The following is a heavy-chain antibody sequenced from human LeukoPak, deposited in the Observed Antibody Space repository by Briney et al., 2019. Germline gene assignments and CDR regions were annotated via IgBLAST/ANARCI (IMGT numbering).Heavy chain of an antibody. V-gene: IGHV3-30*03. CDR3: ATDTAMVTSAFDI. D-gene: IGHD5-18*01. CDR2: ISYDGSNK. Sequence: PGGSLRLSCAASGFTFSSYGMHWVRQAPGKGLEWVAVISYDGSNKYYADSVKGQFTISRDNSKNTLYLQMNSLRAEDTAVYYCATDTAMVTSAFDIWGQGTMVTVSS. J-gene: IGHJ3*02. CDR1: GFTFSSYG.